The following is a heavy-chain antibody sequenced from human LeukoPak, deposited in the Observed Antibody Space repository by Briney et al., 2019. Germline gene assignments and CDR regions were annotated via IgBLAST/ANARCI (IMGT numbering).Heavy chain of an antibody. D-gene: IGHD3-22*01. Sequence: GGSLRLSCAASGFTFSTFYMHWVRQAPGQGLEWVSSISSDSSYIYYADSVKGRFSISRDTAESPLSLQMNSLRAEDTAVYYCARGHYDSRTYYYGWDYWGQGTLVTVSS. CDR3: ARGHYDSRTYYYGWDY. CDR2: ISSDSSYI. J-gene: IGHJ4*02. CDR1: GFTFSTFY. V-gene: IGHV3-21*01.